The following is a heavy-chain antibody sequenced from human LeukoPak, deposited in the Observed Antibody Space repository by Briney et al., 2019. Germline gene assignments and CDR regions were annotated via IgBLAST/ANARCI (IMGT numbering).Heavy chain of an antibody. CDR3: ARVDYYGSGSTSSLDY. V-gene: IGHV1-18*01. J-gene: IGHJ4*02. D-gene: IGHD3-10*01. CDR1: GYTFTSYG. Sequence: GASVKVSCTASGYTFTSYGISWVRQAPGQGLEWMGWISAYNGNTNYAQKLQGRVTMTTDTSTTTAYMELRSLRSDDTAVYYCARVDYYGSGSTSSLDYWGQGTLVTVSS. CDR2: ISAYNGNT.